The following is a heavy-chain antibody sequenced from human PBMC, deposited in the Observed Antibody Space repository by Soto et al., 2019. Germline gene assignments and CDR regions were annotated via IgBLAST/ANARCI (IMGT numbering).Heavy chain of an antibody. D-gene: IGHD5-18*01. CDR3: ARDQPGYSYGYGLGY. CDR1: GFTFSSYS. J-gene: IGHJ4*02. Sequence: PGGSLRLSCVASGFTFSSYSIVWVRQAPGKGLEWVSYIFTTGTTIYYADSVKGRFTISRDNAKNSLYLQMNSLRAEDTAVYYCARDQPGYSYGYGLGYWGQGTLVTVSS. CDR2: IFTTGTTI. V-gene: IGHV3-48*04.